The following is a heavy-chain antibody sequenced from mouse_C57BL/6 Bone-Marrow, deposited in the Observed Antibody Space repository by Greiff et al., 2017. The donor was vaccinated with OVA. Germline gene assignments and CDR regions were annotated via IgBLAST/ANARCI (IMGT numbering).Heavy chain of an antibody. Sequence: QVQLQQPGAELVKPGASVKMSCKASGYTFTSYWITWVKQRPGQGLEWIGDIYPGSGSTNYNGKFKGKATLTADKSSSTAYMQLSSLTSEDSAVYFCARWRDWGQGTTLTVSS. CDR2: IYPGSGST. V-gene: IGHV1-55*01. CDR1: GYTFTSYW. J-gene: IGHJ2*01. CDR3: ARWRD.